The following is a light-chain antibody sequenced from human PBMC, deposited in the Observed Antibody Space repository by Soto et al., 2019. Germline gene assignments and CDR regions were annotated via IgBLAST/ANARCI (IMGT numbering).Light chain of an antibody. CDR1: SSNLGAGYD. CDR2: ANS. J-gene: IGLJ1*01. V-gene: IGLV1-40*01. Sequence: QSALTQPPSVSVAPGQRVTGSCSGSSSNLGAGYDVQWYRQFPGTAPKLLIYANSVRPSGVPDRFSGSKSGTSASLAITGLQAEDEADYYCQSYDSSLIVSKVFGTGTKVTVL. CDR3: QSYDSSLIVSKV.